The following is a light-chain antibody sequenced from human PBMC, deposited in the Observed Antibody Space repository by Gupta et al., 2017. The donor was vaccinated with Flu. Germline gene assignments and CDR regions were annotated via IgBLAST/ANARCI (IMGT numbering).Light chain of an antibody. V-gene: IGKV4-1*01. CDR1: QSRLYSSNSKNY. CDR3: QQYYSTTQT. Sequence: DIVMTQSPDSLSVSLCERATINCKSSQSRLYSSNSKNYLAWYQQKPGQPPKLLIYWASTRESGVPDRFSGSGSGTDFTLTISSLQSEDVAVYHCQQYYSTTQTFAQGTKLEI. CDR2: WAS. J-gene: IGKJ2*01.